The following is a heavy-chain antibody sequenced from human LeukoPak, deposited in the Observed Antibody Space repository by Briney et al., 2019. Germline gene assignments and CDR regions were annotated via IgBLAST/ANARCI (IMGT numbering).Heavy chain of an antibody. CDR2: IWYDGSNE. D-gene: IGHD5-24*01. CDR3: ARASHGLDV. Sequence: SGGSLRLSCAASGFTFRSHGMHWVRQAPGKGLEWVAGIWYDGSNEDYADSVKGRFTISRDNSKNTLYLQMNSLRAEDTAVYYCARASHGLDVWGQGTTVTVSS. CDR1: GFTFRSHG. J-gene: IGHJ6*02. V-gene: IGHV3-33*01.